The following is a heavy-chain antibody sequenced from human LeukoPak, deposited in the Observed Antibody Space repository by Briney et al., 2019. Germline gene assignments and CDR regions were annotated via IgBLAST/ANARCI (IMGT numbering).Heavy chain of an antibody. CDR2: IYYSGNT. J-gene: IGHJ4*02. CDR1: GDPISYYY. V-gene: IGHV4-59*01. D-gene: IGHD5-18*01. CDR3: ARVRGYSYDSSDFDY. Sequence: PSETLSLTCTVSGDPISYYYWSWIRQPPANGLEWIGKIYYSGNTNYNPSLTSRVTISVDTSKNQFSLKLSSVSAADTGVYYCARVRGYSYDSSDFDYWGQGTLVTVSS.